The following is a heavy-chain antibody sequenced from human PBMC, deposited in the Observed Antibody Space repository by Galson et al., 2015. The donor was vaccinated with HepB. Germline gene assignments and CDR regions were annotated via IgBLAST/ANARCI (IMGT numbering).Heavy chain of an antibody. CDR3: ARGLHVVWGSYRYTGIWAFDI. CDR1: GGSFSGYY. Sequence: LSLTCAVYGGSFSGYYWSWIRQPPGKGLEWIGEINHSGSTNYNPSLKSRVTISVDTSKNQFSLKLSSVTAADTAVYYCARGLHVVWGSYRYTGIWAFDIWGQGTMVTVSS. D-gene: IGHD3-16*02. CDR2: INHSGST. J-gene: IGHJ3*02. V-gene: IGHV4-34*01.